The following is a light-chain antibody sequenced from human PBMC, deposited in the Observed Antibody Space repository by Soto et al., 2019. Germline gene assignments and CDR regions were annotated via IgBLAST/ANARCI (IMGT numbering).Light chain of an antibody. J-gene: IGLJ3*02. CDR1: APSIGNHC. CDR2: DND. V-gene: IGLV1-51*01. CDR3: SSYTISSTWV. Sequence: VLTQPPSVSATPGQTVTISCSGTAPSIGNHCVSWYQQLPGTAPKLLIYDNDKRPSEIPDRFSGSKSGTSATLGITGLQAEDEADYYCSSYTISSTWVFGGGTK.